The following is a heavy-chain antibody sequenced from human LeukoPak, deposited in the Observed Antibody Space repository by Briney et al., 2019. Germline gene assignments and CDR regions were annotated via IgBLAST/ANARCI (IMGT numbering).Heavy chain of an antibody. D-gene: IGHD2-2*01. CDR1: GFSLNDYS. CDR2: ISSSSINI. CDR3: ARDRTPFYTTCYVFDS. Sequence: GGSLRLSCVASGFSLNDYSMNWVRQAPGKGLEWVASISSSSINIKYADSVKGRFTISRDDAKNLLHLQLNSLRVEDTAVYYCARDRTPFYTTCYVFDSWGQGTLVSVSP. V-gene: IGHV3-21*01. J-gene: IGHJ5*01.